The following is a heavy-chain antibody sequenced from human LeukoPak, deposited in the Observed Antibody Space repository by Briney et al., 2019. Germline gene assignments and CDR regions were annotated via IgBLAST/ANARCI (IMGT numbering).Heavy chain of an antibody. CDR2: IKQDGSEK. CDR3: AKELSYYDITDY. V-gene: IGHV3-7*04. CDR1: GFTFSNYW. D-gene: IGHD3-9*01. J-gene: IGHJ4*02. Sequence: PGGSLRLSCAASGFTFSNYWMSWARQAPGKGLEWVANIKQDGSEKLYVDSLKGRFTISRDNAKNSLYLQMNSLRAEDTAVYYCAKELSYYDITDYWGQGTLVTVSS.